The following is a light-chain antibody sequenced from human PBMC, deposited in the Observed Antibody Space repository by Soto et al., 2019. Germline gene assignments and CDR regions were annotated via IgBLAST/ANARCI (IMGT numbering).Light chain of an antibody. J-gene: IGLJ2*01. V-gene: IGLV2-23*03. CDR2: EGS. CDR1: SSDVGSYNL. Sequence: QSALTQPASVSGSPGQSITISCTGTSSDVGSYNLVSWYQQHPGKAPKLMIYEGSKRPSGVSNRFSGSKSGNTASLTISGLQAEGEADYYCFAYAGSSTFDVVFGGGTKLTVL. CDR3: FAYAGSSTFDVV.